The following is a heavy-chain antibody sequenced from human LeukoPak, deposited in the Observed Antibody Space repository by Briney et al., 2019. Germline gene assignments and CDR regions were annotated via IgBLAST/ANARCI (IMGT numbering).Heavy chain of an antibody. D-gene: IGHD3-16*01. J-gene: IGHJ4*02. V-gene: IGHV3-7*01. CDR3: ARGGSGSLRH. CDR2: IKEDGSRE. CDR1: GFTFSTYW. Sequence: GGSLRLYCAASGFTFSTYWMTWVRQAPGKGLEWVANIKEDGSREYYVDSVKGRFTISRDNAKNSLYLQMNSLRAEDTAVYYCARGGSGSLRHWGQGTLVTVS.